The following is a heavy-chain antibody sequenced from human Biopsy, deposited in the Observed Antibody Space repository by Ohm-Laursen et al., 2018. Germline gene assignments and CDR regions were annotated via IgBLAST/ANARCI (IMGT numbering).Heavy chain of an antibody. Sequence: ASVKVSCKASGYTFTTYYMHWVRQAPGQGLEWMGWINPNSGGTNYAQKFQGRATMTRDTSISPAYMELSRLRSDDTAVYYCATITRGATRFPFDYWGQGTLVTVSS. CDR1: GYTFTTYY. V-gene: IGHV1-2*02. D-gene: IGHD1-26*01. J-gene: IGHJ4*02. CDR2: INPNSGGT. CDR3: ATITRGATRFPFDY.